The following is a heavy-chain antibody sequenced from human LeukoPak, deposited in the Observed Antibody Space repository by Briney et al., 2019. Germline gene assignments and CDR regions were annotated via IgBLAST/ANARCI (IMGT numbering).Heavy chain of an antibody. CDR2: IIPIFGTA. Sequence: GASVKVSCKASGGTFSSYAISWVRQAPGQGLEWMGGIIPIFGTANYAQKFQGRVTITTDESTSTAYMELSSLRSEDTAVYYCARDLIYDYVWGSYRQQLYYFDYWGQGTLVTVSS. V-gene: IGHV1-69*05. J-gene: IGHJ4*02. CDR3: ARDLIYDYVWGSYRQQLYYFDY. CDR1: GGTFSSYA. D-gene: IGHD3-16*02.